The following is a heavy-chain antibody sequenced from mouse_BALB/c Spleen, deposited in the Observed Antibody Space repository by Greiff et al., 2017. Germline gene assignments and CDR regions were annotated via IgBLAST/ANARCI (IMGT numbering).Heavy chain of an antibody. Sequence: EVKVVESGGGLVQPGGSLKLSCAASGFTFSSYTMSWVRQTPEKRLEWVAYISNGGGSTYYPDTVKGRFTISRDNAKNTLYLQMSSLKSEDTAMYYCARGGDYGEYAMDYWGQGTSVTVSS. V-gene: IGHV5-12-2*01. J-gene: IGHJ4*01. CDR2: ISNGGGST. CDR1: GFTFSSYT. D-gene: IGHD2-4*01. CDR3: ARGGDYGEYAMDY.